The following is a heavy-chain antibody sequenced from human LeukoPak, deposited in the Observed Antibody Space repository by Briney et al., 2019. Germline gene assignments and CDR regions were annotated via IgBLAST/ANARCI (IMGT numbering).Heavy chain of an antibody. Sequence: SETLSLTCTVSGGSISSYYWSWIRQPPGKGLEWIGYIYTSGSTNYNPSLKSRVTISVDTSKNQFSLKLSSVTAVDTAVYYCARQGIGYSGYDSFDYWGQGTLVTVSS. CDR2: IYTSGST. V-gene: IGHV4-4*09. CDR1: GGSISSYY. CDR3: ARQGIGYSGYDSFDY. J-gene: IGHJ4*02. D-gene: IGHD5-12*01.